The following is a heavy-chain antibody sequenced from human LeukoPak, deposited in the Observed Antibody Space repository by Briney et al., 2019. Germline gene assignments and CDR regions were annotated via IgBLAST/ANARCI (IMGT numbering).Heavy chain of an antibody. V-gene: IGHV3-23*01. CDR1: GFIFNNYG. D-gene: IGHD2-15*01. CDR2: VTISGDKT. CDR3: ARGRGRNPSGYYYYMDV. Sequence: GGSLRLSCGGSGFIFNNYGMNWVRQAPGKGLEWVSSVTISGDKTYYADSVKGRFTISRDNSKNTVFLVMSSLRAEDTAVYYCARGRGRNPSGYYYYMDVWGKGTTVTISS. J-gene: IGHJ6*03.